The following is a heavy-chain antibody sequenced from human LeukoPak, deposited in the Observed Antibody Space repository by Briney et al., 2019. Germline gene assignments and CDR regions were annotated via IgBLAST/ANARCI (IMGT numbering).Heavy chain of an antibody. Sequence: GSLRLSCTASGFTFSSYAMHWVRQAPGKGLEWVAVISYDGSNKYYADSVKGRFTISRDNSKNTLYLQMNSLRAEDTAVYYCARVLSYDYYGMDVWGQGTTVTVSS. J-gene: IGHJ6*02. CDR2: ISYDGSNK. CDR3: ARVLSYDYYGMDV. V-gene: IGHV3-30-3*01. CDR1: GFTFSSYA.